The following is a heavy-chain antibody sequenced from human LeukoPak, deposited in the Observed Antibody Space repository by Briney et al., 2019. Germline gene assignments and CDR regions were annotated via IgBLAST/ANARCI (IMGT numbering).Heavy chain of an antibody. Sequence: GGSLRLSCAASGFTFSSYAMSWVRQAPGKGLEWVSAISGSGGSTYYADSVKGRFTISRDNSKKTLYLQMNSLRAEDTAVYYCARQYCSSTSCNGAFDIWGQGTMVTVSS. CDR1: GFTFSSYA. J-gene: IGHJ3*02. V-gene: IGHV3-23*01. CDR2: ISGSGGST. CDR3: ARQYCSSTSCNGAFDI. D-gene: IGHD2-2*01.